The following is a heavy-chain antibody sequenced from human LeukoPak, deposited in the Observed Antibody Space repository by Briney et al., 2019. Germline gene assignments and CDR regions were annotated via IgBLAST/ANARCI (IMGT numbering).Heavy chain of an antibody. D-gene: IGHD1-26*01. CDR1: GFTFSGSA. CDR2: IRSKANSYAT. Sequence: GGSLRLSCAASGFTFSGSAMHWVRQASGRGLEWVGRIRSKANSYATAYAASVKGRFTISRDDSKNSLYLQMNSLKTEDTAVYYCAREGSGSLGAFGIWGQGTMVTVSS. CDR3: AREGSGSLGAFGI. V-gene: IGHV3-73*01. J-gene: IGHJ3*02.